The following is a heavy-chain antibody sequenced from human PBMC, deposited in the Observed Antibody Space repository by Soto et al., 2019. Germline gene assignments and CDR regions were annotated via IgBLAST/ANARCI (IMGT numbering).Heavy chain of an antibody. CDR1: GLSLSTTGVG. Sequence: QITLKESGPTLVKPTQTLTLTCTFSGLSLSTTGVGVGWIRQPPGKALEWLALIYWDDDKRYSPSLKSRLTITKATSKNHVVLTMTHMDPVDTATYYCVQSRCGGDCLQSYSSHSYYGLDVWGQGTTVTVSS. D-gene: IGHD2-21*02. J-gene: IGHJ6*02. V-gene: IGHV2-5*02. CDR3: VQSRCGGDCLQSYSSHSYYGLDV. CDR2: IYWDDDK.